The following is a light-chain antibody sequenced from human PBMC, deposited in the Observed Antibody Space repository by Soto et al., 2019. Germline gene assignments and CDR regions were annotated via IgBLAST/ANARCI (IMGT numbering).Light chain of an antibody. CDR3: QQYAHLLT. CDR1: QDISNY. CDR2: DAT. Sequence: DIQMTQSPSSLSASVGDRVTITCQASQDISNYLNWYQQKAEKAPKLVIHDATNLEAGVPSRFSGSGSGAVFTLTIGSLPPEDVATYYCQQYAHLLTLGGGTKVDIK. V-gene: IGKV1-33*01. J-gene: IGKJ4*01.